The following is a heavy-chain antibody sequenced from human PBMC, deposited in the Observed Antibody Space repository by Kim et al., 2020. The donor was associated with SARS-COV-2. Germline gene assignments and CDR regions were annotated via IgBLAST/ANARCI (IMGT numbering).Heavy chain of an antibody. D-gene: IGHD2-8*01. CDR1: GYTFTGYY. CDR3: ARGDAGVSDY. CDR2: INPISGGT. V-gene: IGHV1-2*02. J-gene: IGHJ4*02. Sequence: ASVKVSCKASGYTFTGYYIHWVRQAPGQGLEWMGWINPISGGTNYAQKLQGRVTMTSDTSITTANMELNRLTSDDTAVYFCARGDAGVSDYWGQGTLVTVSS.